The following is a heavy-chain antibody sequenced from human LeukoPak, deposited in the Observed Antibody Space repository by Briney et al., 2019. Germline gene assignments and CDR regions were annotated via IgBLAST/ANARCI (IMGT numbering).Heavy chain of an antibody. V-gene: IGHV3-7*03. CDR2: VKLDGSQK. CDR1: GFTFSSYW. Sequence: GGSLRLSCAASGFTFSSYWMSWVRQAPGKGLEWVASVKLDGSQKNYVDSVRGRFTISRDNAKNSLYLQMNSLRADDTAVYYCARGSAAPDSWGQGALVTVSS. J-gene: IGHJ4*02. D-gene: IGHD6-6*01. CDR3: ARGSAAPDS.